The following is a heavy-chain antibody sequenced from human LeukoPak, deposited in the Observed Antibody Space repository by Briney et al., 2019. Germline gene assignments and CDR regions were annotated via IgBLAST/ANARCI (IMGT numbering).Heavy chain of an antibody. Sequence: PGGSLRLSCAASGFTFSTYWMSWVRQAPGKGLEWVSAISGSGGSTYYADSVKGRFTISRDNSKNTLYLQMNSLRAEDTAVYYCAKGDSSSWYYFDYWGQGTLVTVSS. CDR3: AKGDSSSWYYFDY. CDR1: GFTFSTYW. D-gene: IGHD6-13*01. CDR2: ISGSGGST. J-gene: IGHJ4*02. V-gene: IGHV3-23*01.